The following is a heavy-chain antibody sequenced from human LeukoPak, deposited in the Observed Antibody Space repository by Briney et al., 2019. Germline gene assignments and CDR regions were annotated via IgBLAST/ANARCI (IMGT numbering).Heavy chain of an antibody. D-gene: IGHD2-15*01. CDR2: INSNSYI. CDR1: GFTFSTFS. V-gene: IGHV3-21*01. J-gene: IGHJ4*02. Sequence: GGSLRLSCAASGFTFSTFSMNWVRQAPGKGLEWVASINSNSYIYYADSVKGRFTISRDNAKNSLYLQMNSLGAEDTAVYYCAREGGFCFGETCRYFDYWGQGTLVTASS. CDR3: AREGGFCFGETCRYFDY.